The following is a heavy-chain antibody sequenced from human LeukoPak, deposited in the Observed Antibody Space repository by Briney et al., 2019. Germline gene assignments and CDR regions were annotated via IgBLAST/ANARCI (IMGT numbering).Heavy chain of an antibody. CDR3: ARVRPLLDTAMVTYYYYYGMDV. CDR1: GYTFTSYD. D-gene: IGHD5-18*01. J-gene: IGHJ6*02. Sequence: GASVKVSCKASGYTFTSYDINWVRQAPGQGLEWMGWMNPNSGNTGYAQKFQGRVTMTRNTSISTAYMELSSLRSEDTAVYYCARVRPLLDTAMVTYYYYYGMDVWGQGTTVTVSS. V-gene: IGHV1-8*01. CDR2: MNPNSGNT.